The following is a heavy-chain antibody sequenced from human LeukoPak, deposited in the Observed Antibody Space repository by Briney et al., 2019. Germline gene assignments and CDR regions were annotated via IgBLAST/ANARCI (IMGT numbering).Heavy chain of an antibody. J-gene: IGHJ4*02. CDR2: IYYSGST. CDR3: AGSSWSRYYFDY. V-gene: IGHV4-34*01. D-gene: IGHD6-13*01. CDR1: GGSFSGYY. Sequence: SETLSLTCAVYGGSFSGYYWSWIRQPPGKGLEWIGYIYYSGSTYYNPSLKSRVTISVDTSKNQFSLKLSSVTAADTAVYYCAGSSWSRYYFDYWGQGTLVTVSS.